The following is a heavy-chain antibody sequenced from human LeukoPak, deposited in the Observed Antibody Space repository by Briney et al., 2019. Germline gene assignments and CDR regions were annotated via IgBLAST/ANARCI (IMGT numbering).Heavy chain of an antibody. CDR1: GFTFSSYS. CDR3: AKEYCSTTNCLGD. Sequence: GGSLRLSCAASGFTFSSYSMNWVRQAPGKGLEWVSVIYSGGSTYYADSVKGRFTISRDNSKNTLYLQMTSLRAEDTAVYYCAKEYCSTTNCLGDWGLGTLVTVSS. CDR2: IYSGGST. V-gene: IGHV3-NL1*01. J-gene: IGHJ4*02. D-gene: IGHD2-2*01.